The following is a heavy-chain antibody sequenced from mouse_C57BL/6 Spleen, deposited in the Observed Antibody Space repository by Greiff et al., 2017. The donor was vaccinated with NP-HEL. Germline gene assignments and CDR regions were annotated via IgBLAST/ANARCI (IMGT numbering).Heavy chain of an antibody. CDR2: ISYDGSN. CDR1: GYSITSGYY. CDR3: ASTGLLFDY. Sequence: EVKLMESGPGLVKPSQSLSLTCSVTGYSITSGYYWNWIRQFPGNKLEWMGYISYDGSNNYNPSLKNRISITRDTSKNQFFLKLNSVTTEDTATYYCASTGLLFDYWGQGTTLTVSS. V-gene: IGHV3-6*01. J-gene: IGHJ2*01. D-gene: IGHD2-10*01.